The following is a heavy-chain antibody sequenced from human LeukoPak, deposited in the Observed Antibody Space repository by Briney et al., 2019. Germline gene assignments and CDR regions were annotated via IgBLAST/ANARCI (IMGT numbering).Heavy chain of an antibody. V-gene: IGHV3-11*06. CDR3: ARDSWHDGFDY. CDR2: IRRRGDSK. D-gene: IGHD1-1*01. J-gene: IGHJ4*02. CDR1: GFSFRDYN. Sequence: SLRLSGRASGFSFRDYNIAWITQAPGKGRDGVTFIRRRGDSKSMSDSVQSRFTISRDNAKNSLYLQMDSLTDDDTAVYYCARDSWHDGFDYWGQGTLVTVSS.